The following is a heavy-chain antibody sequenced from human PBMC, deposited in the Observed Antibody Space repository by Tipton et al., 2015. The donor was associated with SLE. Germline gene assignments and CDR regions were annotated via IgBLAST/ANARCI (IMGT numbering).Heavy chain of an antibody. CDR3: ARGPPFDY. Sequence: GLVKPSATLSLTCAVYGGSFSGYYWSWIRQPPGKGLEWIGEINHSGSTNYNPSLKSRVTISVDTSKNQFSLKLSSVTAADTAVYYCARGPPFDYWGQGTLVTVSS. CDR2: INHSGST. J-gene: IGHJ4*02. V-gene: IGHV4-34*01. CDR1: GGSFSGYY.